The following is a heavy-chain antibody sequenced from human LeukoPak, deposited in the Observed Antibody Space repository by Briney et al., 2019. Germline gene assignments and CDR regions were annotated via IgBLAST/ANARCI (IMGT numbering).Heavy chain of an antibody. V-gene: IGHV3-30*02. D-gene: IGHD3-10*01. CDR1: GFTFSSYG. Sequence: GGSLRLSCAASGFTFSSYGMHWVRQAPGKGLEWVAFIRYDGSNKYYADSVKGRFTISRDNSKNTLYLQMNSLRAEDTAVYYCAKERLWFGELFPYYWGQGTLDTVSS. CDR3: AKERLWFGELFPYY. CDR2: IRYDGSNK. J-gene: IGHJ4*02.